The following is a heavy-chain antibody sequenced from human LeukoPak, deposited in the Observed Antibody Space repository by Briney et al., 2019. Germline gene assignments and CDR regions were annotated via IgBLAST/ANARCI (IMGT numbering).Heavy chain of an antibody. CDR2: INPNSGGT. CDR3: ARVPGIEGYFDY. J-gene: IGHJ4*02. D-gene: IGHD6-13*01. CDR1: GYTFTGYY. Sequence: ASVKVSCKASGYTFTGYYMHWVRQAPGQGLEWMGWINPNSGGTNYAQKFQGRVTMTTDTSTSTAYMELRSLRSDDTAVYYCARVPGIEGYFDYWGQGTLVTVSS. V-gene: IGHV1-2*02.